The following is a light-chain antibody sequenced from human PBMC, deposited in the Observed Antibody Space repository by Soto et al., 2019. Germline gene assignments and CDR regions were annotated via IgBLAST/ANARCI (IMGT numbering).Light chain of an antibody. Sequence: EIVMTQSPATLSVSPGERVTLSCRASQSVSRKLAWYQQKLGQAPRLLIYGTTTRATGIPARFSGGGSGTEFTLTISSLQSEDFGIYYCQQYGHWPPYTFGQGTTLETK. CDR1: QSVSRK. V-gene: IGKV3-15*01. CDR2: GTT. CDR3: QQYGHWPPYT. J-gene: IGKJ2*01.